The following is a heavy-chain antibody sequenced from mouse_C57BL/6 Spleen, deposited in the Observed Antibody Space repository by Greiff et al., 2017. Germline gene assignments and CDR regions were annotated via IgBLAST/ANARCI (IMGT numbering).Heavy chain of an antibody. CDR2: INPSNGGT. CDR1: GYTFTSYW. D-gene: IGHD1-1*01. CDR3: ARNYYGSSHHWYFDV. V-gene: IGHV1-53*01. Sequence: QVQLQQPGTELVKPGASVKLSCKASGYTFTSYWMHWVKQRPGQGLEWIGNINPSNGGTNYNEKFKSKATLTVDKSSSTAYMQLSSLTSEDAAVYYCARNYYGSSHHWYFDVWGTGTTVTVSS. J-gene: IGHJ1*03.